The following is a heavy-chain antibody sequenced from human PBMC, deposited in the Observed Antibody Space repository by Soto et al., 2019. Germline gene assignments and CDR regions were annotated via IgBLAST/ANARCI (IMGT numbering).Heavy chain of an antibody. V-gene: IGHV5-51*01. CDR3: ARLSGYCSSTSCTPYYYYGMDV. D-gene: IGHD2-2*01. Sequence: GEALKISCKGSGYSFTSYWSGWVRQMPGKGLEWMGIIYPGDSDTRYSPSFQGKVTISADKSISTAYLQWSSLKASDTAMYYCARLSGYCSSTSCTPYYYYGMDVWGQGTTVTVSS. CDR2: IYPGDSDT. J-gene: IGHJ6*02. CDR1: GYSFTSYW.